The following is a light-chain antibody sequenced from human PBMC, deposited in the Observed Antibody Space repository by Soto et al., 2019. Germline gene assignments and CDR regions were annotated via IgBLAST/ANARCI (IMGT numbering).Light chain of an antibody. Sequence: EIVMTQSPATLSVSPGERATLSCRASQSVDTNLAWYQQKPGQAPRVLIYGASTRAAGIPARFSGSGSGTECTLAISSLQSEDFAVYYCQQYDGWPPWTFGQGTKVEIK. CDR3: QQYDGWPPWT. CDR1: QSVDTN. V-gene: IGKV3-15*01. J-gene: IGKJ1*01. CDR2: GAS.